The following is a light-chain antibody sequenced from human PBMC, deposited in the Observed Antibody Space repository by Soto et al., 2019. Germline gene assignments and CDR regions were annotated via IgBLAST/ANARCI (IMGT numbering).Light chain of an antibody. V-gene: IGKV3-15*01. Sequence: ETVLTQSPATLPVSPREGLKISCSASQSVSSSLAWYQQKPGQAPRLLIYGASTRATGIPARFSGSGSGTEFTLTISSLQSEDFAVYYCQQYNTWRSISFGQGTRLEIK. CDR3: QQYNTWRSIS. CDR1: QSVSSS. CDR2: GAS. J-gene: IGKJ5*01.